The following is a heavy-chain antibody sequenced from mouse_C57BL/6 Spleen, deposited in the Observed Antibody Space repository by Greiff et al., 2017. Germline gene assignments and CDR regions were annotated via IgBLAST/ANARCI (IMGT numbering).Heavy chain of an antibody. J-gene: IGHJ2*01. CDR3: ARLDDYDVGY. V-gene: IGHV1-64*01. Sequence: QVQLQQPGAELVKPGASVKLSCKASGYTFTSYWMHWVKQRPGQGLEWIGKIHPNSGSTNYNEKFKSKATLTVDKSSSTAYMQLSSLTSEDSAVXYCARLDDYDVGYWGQGTTLTVSS. D-gene: IGHD2-4*01. CDR2: IHPNSGST. CDR1: GYTFTSYW.